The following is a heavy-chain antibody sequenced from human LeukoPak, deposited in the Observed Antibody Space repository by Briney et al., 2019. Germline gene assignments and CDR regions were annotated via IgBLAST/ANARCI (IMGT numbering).Heavy chain of an antibody. J-gene: IGHJ5*02. CDR1: GFTSSSYW. V-gene: IGHV3-7*01. D-gene: IGHD6-13*01. Sequence: GGSLRLXCAASGFTSSSYWMSWVRQAPGKGLDWVANIKQDGSEKYYVDSVKGRFTISRDNAKNSLYLQMNSLRAEDTAVYYCARDLYSSNDAWGQGTLVTVSS. CDR3: ARDLYSSNDA. CDR2: IKQDGSEK.